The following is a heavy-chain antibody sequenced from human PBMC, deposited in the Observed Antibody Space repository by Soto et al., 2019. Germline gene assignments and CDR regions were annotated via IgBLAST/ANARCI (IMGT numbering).Heavy chain of an antibody. D-gene: IGHD1-26*01. CDR2: IGTAGDT. CDR1: GFTFSSSD. J-gene: IGHJ4*02. V-gene: IGHV3-13*04. CDR3: VRDDIGLGIDY. Sequence: PGGSLRLSCAASGFTFSSSDMPWVRQGTGKGLEWVSAIGTAGDTYYPDSVKGRFTISRENAKNSLYLQMSSLRAGDTAVYYCVRDDIGLGIDYWGLGTLVNVSS.